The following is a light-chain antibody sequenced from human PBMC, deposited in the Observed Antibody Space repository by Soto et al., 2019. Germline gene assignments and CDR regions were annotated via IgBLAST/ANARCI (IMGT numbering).Light chain of an antibody. J-gene: IGLJ3*02. CDR3: AAWDDSRNAHVM. Sequence: QSVLTQPPSASGTPGQRVTISCSGSSSNIGSNTVNWYQQVPGTAPKLLIYSNNQRPSGVPDRFSGSKSGTSASLAISGLRSEDEADYFCAAWDDSRNAHVMFGGGTKVTVL. V-gene: IGLV1-44*01. CDR1: SSNIGSNT. CDR2: SNN.